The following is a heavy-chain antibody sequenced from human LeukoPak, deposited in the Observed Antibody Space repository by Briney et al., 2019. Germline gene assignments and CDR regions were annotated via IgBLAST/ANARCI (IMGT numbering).Heavy chain of an antibody. CDR2: ISASGGST. V-gene: IGHV3-23*01. Sequence: GGSLRLSCAASGFTFSTYALTWVRQAPGKGLEWVSTISASGGSTYYADSVKGRFTISRDNSKNTLYLQMNSLRAEDTAVYYCAKETTAAAGSFDYWGQGTLVTVSS. CDR1: GFTFSTYA. CDR3: AKETTAAAGSFDY. J-gene: IGHJ4*02. D-gene: IGHD6-13*01.